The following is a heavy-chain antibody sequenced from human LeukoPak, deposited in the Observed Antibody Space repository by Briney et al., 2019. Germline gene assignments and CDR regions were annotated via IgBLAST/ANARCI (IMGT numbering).Heavy chain of an antibody. J-gene: IGHJ6*02. CDR2: IWYDGSNK. CDR1: GFTFSSYG. CDR3: ARDTLLWFGETNPYYYGMDV. Sequence: PGRSLRLSCAASGFTFSSYGMHWVRQAPGKGLEWVAVIWYDGSNKYYADSVKGRFTISRDNSENTLYLQMNSLRAEDTAVYYCARDTLLWFGETNPYYYGMDVWGQGTTVTVSS. D-gene: IGHD3-10*01. V-gene: IGHV3-33*01.